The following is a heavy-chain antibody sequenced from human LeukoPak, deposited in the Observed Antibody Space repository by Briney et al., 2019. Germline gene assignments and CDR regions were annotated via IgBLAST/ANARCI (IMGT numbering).Heavy chain of an antibody. Sequence: GASVKVSRKASGYTFTSYAMHWVRQAPGQRLEWMGWINAGNGNTKYSQKFQGRVTITRDTSASTAYMELSSLRSEDTAVYYCATGGIVGASVWFDPWGQGTLVTVSS. J-gene: IGHJ5*02. V-gene: IGHV1-3*01. CDR3: ATGGIVGASVWFDP. D-gene: IGHD1-26*01. CDR2: INAGNGNT. CDR1: GYTFTSYA.